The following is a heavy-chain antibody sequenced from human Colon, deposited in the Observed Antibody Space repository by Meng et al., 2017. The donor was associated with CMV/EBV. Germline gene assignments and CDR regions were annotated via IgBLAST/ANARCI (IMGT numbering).Heavy chain of an antibody. D-gene: IGHD2-2*01. CDR3: TRDIGYCSSTSCRKINWFDP. V-gene: IGHV3-30*04. CDR1: GFTFSSFA. J-gene: IGHJ5*02. Sequence: GGSLRLSCTASGFTFSSFAMHWVRQAPGKGMEWVAFISFNGRNKTYTESVRGRFTISRDNSKDTLSLQMDSLRPEDTAVYYCTRDIGYCSSTSCRKINWFDPWGQGTPVTVSS. CDR2: ISFNGRNK.